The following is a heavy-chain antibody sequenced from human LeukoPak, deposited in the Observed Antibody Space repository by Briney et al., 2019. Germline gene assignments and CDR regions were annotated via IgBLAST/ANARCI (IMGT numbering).Heavy chain of an antibody. V-gene: IGHV1-8*01. CDR1: GYTFTSYD. Sequence: GASVKVSCKASGYTFTSYDINWVRQATGQGLEWMGWMNPNSGNTGYAEKFQGRVTMTRNTSISTAYMELSSLRSEDTAVYYCARGLSSSWYRIGYWGQGTLVTVSS. CDR2: MNPNSGNT. CDR3: ARGLSSSWYRIGY. D-gene: IGHD6-13*01. J-gene: IGHJ4*02.